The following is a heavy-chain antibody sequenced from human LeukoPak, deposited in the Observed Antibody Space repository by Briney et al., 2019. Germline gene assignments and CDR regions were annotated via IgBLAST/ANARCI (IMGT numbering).Heavy chain of an antibody. V-gene: IGHV3-23*01. Sequence: PGGSLRLSCVASGFTFSTYGMSWVRQAPGKGLEWVSAISGSGGGSTYYADSVKGRFTISRDNSKNSLYLQMNSLRAEDTAVYYCAELGITMIGGVWGKGTTVTISS. CDR3: AELGITMIGGV. CDR2: ISGSGGGST. CDR1: GFTFSTYG. D-gene: IGHD3-10*02. J-gene: IGHJ6*04.